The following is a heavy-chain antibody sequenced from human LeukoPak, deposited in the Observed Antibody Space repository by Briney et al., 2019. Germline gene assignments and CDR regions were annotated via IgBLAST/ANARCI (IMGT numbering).Heavy chain of an antibody. V-gene: IGHV3-7*03. J-gene: IGHJ4*02. CDR2: IKRDGSRK. Sequence: GRSLRLSYAGSGLTFINYWMTWVRQVPGKWLEWVANIKRDGSRKYYLPCVRGRFTISKDDANDSLYLAMDSLRPEDTGIYYCARVEYSGNGNLYWGQGTLVTVSS. CDR3: ARVEYSGNGNLY. D-gene: IGHD1-26*01. CDR1: GLTFINYW.